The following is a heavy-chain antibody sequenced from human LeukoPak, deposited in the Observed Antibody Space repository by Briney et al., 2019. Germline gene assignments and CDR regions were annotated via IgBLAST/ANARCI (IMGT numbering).Heavy chain of an antibody. J-gene: IGHJ4*02. CDR1: GFTFSSYA. V-gene: IGHV3-23*01. D-gene: IGHD5-24*01. Sequence: GGSLRLSCAASGFTFSSYAMSWVRQAPGKGLEWVSAISGSGGSTYYADSVKGRFTISRDNSKNTLYLQMNSLRAEDTAVYHCAKDWGRSLQLRHFDYWGQGTLVTVSS. CDR2: ISGSGGST. CDR3: AKDWGRSLQLRHFDY.